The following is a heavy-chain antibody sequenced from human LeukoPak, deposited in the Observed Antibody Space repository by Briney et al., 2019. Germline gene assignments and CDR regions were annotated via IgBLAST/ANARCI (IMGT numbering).Heavy chain of an antibody. D-gene: IGHD3-10*01. Sequence: ASVKVSCKAAGYTFTSQGISWVRQAPGQGFESMGWISAYNGKTEYAEKFQGRVTMSTDTSTSTAYLELTSLTSDDTAVYFCARGLGAFDYWGQGTLVTVSS. CDR1: GYTFTSQG. J-gene: IGHJ4*02. CDR3: ARGLGAFDY. V-gene: IGHV1-18*01. CDR2: ISAYNGKT.